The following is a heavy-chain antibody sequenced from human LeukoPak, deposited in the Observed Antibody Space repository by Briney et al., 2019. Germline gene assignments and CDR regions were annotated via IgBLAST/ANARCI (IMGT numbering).Heavy chain of an antibody. V-gene: IGHV1-2*02. CDR1: GYTFTGYY. CDR3: AREDTSMVQSYYYYGMDV. J-gene: IGHJ6*02. CDR2: INPNSGGT. D-gene: IGHD5-18*01. Sequence: ASVKVSCKASGYTFTGYYMHWVRQAPGQGLEWMGWINPNSGGTNYAQKFQGRVTMTRDTSISTAYMELSRLRSDDTAVYYCAREDTSMVQSYYYYGMDVWGQGTTVTVSS.